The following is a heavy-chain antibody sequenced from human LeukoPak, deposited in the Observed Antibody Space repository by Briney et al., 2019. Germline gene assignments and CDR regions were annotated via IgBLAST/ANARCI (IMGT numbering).Heavy chain of an antibody. D-gene: IGHD1-20*01. J-gene: IGHJ3*02. V-gene: IGHV3-23*01. CDR1: GLTFSNYA. CDR3: ADHNWSDDRRAFDI. CDR2: ISGSGDRT. Sequence: QPGGSLRLSCAASGLTFSNYAMSWVRQAPGKGLEWVSEISGSGDRTHYADSVKGRFTISRDNSKSTLYLQMNSLRADDTAVYYCADHNWSDDRRAFDIWGQGTMVTVSS.